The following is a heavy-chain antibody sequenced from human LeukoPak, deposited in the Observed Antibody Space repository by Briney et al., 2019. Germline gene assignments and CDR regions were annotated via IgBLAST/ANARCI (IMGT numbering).Heavy chain of an antibody. CDR1: GGSISSYY. J-gene: IGHJ4*02. CDR2: IYYSGST. CDR3: ARGGVAGTGGSFYFDY. V-gene: IGHV4-59*01. Sequence: SETLSLTCTVSGGSISSYYWSWIRQPPGKGLEWIGYIYYSGSTNYNPSLKSRVTISVDTSKNQFSLKLSSVTAADTAVYYCARGGVAGTGGSFYFDYWGQGTLVTVSS. D-gene: IGHD6-19*01.